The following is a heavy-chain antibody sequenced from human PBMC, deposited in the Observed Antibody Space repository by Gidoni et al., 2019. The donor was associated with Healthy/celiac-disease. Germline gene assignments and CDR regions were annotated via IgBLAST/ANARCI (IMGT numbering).Heavy chain of an antibody. CDR1: GFSLSSSGVG. CDR3: AHRRRVDGYSRGYFPYYFDY. D-gene: IGHD6-25*01. Sequence: QITLKESGPTLVKPTQTLTLTCTFSGFSLSSSGVGVGWIRQPPGEALEWLALIHWDDDKRFSPSLESRLTITKDTSKNQVVLTMTNLDPVDTATYYCAHRRRVDGYSRGYFPYYFDYWGQGTLVTVSS. CDR2: IHWDDDK. J-gene: IGHJ4*02. V-gene: IGHV2-5*02.